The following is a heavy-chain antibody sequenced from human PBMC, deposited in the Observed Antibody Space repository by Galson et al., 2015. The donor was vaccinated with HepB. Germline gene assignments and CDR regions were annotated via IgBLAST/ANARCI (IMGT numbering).Heavy chain of an antibody. Sequence: SLRLSCAASGFTFSSYAMHWVRQAPGKGLEWVAVISYDGSDKYYADSVKGRFTISRDNSKNTLYLQMNSLRAEDTAVYYCARWMDCSSTSCYTAGDAFDIWGQGTMVTVSS. D-gene: IGHD2-2*02. V-gene: IGHV3-30-3*01. J-gene: IGHJ3*02. CDR1: GFTFSSYA. CDR3: ARWMDCSSTSCYTAGDAFDI. CDR2: ISYDGSDK.